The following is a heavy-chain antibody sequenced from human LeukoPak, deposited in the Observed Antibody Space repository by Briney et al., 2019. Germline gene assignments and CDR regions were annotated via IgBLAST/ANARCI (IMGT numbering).Heavy chain of an antibody. V-gene: IGHV4-34*01. CDR3: ARDSPDCSSITCYKDWFDP. J-gene: IGHJ5*02. CDR2: INHSGST. Sequence: PSETLSLTCTVSGGSISYYWSWIRQPPGKGLEWIGEINHSGSTYYNPSLQSRVTISVDTSKNQFSLKVSSVTAADTAVYYCARDSPDCSSITCYKDWFDPWGQGTLVTVSS. CDR1: GGSISYY. D-gene: IGHD2-2*02.